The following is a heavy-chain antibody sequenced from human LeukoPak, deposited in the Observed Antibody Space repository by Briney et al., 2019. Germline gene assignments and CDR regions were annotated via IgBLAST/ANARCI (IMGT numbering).Heavy chain of an antibody. J-gene: IGHJ4*02. CDR3: ARDLLGYCSSTSCQNLV. Sequence: HPGGSLRLSCAASGFTFSSYAMSWVRQAPGKGLEWVSAISGSGGSTYYADSVKGRFTISRDNAKNSLYLQMNSLRAEDTAVYYCARDLLGYCSSTSCQNLVWGQGTLVTVSS. CDR1: GFTFSSYA. D-gene: IGHD2-2*01. CDR2: ISGSGGST. V-gene: IGHV3-23*01.